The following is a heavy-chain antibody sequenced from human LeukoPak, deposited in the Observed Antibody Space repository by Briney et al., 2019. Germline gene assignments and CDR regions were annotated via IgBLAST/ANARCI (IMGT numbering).Heavy chain of an antibody. V-gene: IGHV3-21*01. CDR3: ARDKDLYCSGGSCSVFDY. Sequence: PGGSLRLSCAASGFTFSSYSMNWIRQAPGKGLEWVSSISGSSSYIYYADSVKGRFTISRTNAKNSLYLQMNSLRAEDTAVYYCARDKDLYCSGGSCSVFDYWGQGTLVTVSS. D-gene: IGHD2-15*01. CDR1: GFTFSSYS. J-gene: IGHJ4*02. CDR2: ISGSSSYI.